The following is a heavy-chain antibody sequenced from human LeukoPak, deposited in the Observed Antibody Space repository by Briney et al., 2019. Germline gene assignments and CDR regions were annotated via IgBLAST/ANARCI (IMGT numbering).Heavy chain of an antibody. CDR2: TSYDGSNK. V-gene: IGHV3-30*04. D-gene: IGHD5-18*01. CDR3: ARARYSHDYYYGMDV. Sequence: PGGSLRLSCAASGFTFSSYAMHWVRQAPGKGLEWVAVTSYDGSNKYYADSVKGRFTISRDNSKNTLYLQMNSLRAEDTAVYYCARARYSHDYYYGMDVWGKGTTVTVSS. J-gene: IGHJ6*04. CDR1: GFTFSSYA.